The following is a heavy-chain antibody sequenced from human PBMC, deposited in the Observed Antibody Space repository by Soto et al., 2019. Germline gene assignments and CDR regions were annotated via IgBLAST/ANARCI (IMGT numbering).Heavy chain of an antibody. V-gene: IGHV1-69*06. CDR2: IIPMFGTA. CDR1: GGTFSSYG. CDR3: ASVDCSGGSCYYFDY. D-gene: IGHD2-15*01. J-gene: IGHJ4*02. Sequence: ASVKVSCKASGGTFSSYGISWVRQAPGQGLDWMGGIIPMFGTANYAPKFLGRVTITADKSTSTAYMELSSLRSEDTAVYYCASVDCSGGSCYYFDYWVQGTLVTVSS.